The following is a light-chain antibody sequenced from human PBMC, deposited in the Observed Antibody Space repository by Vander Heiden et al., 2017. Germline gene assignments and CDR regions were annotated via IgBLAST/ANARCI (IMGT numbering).Light chain of an antibody. Sequence: EIVLTQSPATLSLSPGERATLSCRASQSVSSYLAWYQQKPGQAPRLLIDDASNRATGIPARFSGSGSGTDFTLTISSLEPEDFAVYYCQQRSNWPSFTFGPGTKVDIK. V-gene: IGKV3-11*01. J-gene: IGKJ3*01. CDR3: QQRSNWPSFT. CDR1: QSVSSY. CDR2: DAS.